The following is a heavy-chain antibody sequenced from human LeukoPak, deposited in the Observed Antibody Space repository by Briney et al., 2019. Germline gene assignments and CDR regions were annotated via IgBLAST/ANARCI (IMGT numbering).Heavy chain of an antibody. D-gene: IGHD2-21*02. CDR3: ARSRALGGDDYYYYYYMDV. CDR2: IIPIFGTA. J-gene: IGHJ6*03. CDR1: GGTFSSYA. V-gene: IGHV1-69*05. Sequence: ASVKVSCKASGGTFSSYAISWVRQAPGQGLEWMGGIIPIFGTANYAQKFQGRVTITTDESTSTAYMELSSLRSEDTAVYYCARSRALGGDDYYYYYYMDVWGKGTTVTVSS.